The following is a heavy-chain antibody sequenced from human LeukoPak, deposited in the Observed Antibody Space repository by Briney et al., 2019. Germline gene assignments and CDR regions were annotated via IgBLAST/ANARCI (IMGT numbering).Heavy chain of an antibody. CDR2: ISSSSSYI. D-gene: IGHD3-3*01. CDR3: ARERGRDIFGVVKTYYMDV. J-gene: IGHJ6*03. CDR1: GFTFSYYS. Sequence: PGGSLRLSCAASGFTFSYYSMNWVRQAPGKGLEWVSSISSSSSYIYYADSVKGRFTISRDNAKNSLYLQMNSLRAEDTAVYYCARERGRDIFGVVKTYYMDVWGKGTTVTVSS. V-gene: IGHV3-21*01.